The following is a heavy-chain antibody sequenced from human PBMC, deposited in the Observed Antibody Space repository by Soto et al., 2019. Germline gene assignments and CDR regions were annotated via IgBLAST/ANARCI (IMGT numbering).Heavy chain of an antibody. V-gene: IGHV1-69*01. Sequence: QVQLVQSGAEVRKPGSSVTVSCKASGGTFSNYAISWVRQAPGQGLEWMGGIIPIVGTGSYAQKFQGRVTITAGEPTTTAYMELSSLRFEDTAVYYCARVVIIVPTASTHYYYHMDVWGPGTTVTVSS. J-gene: IGHJ6*02. CDR2: IIPIVGTG. CDR3: ARVVIIVPTASTHYYYHMDV. CDR1: GGTFSNYA. D-gene: IGHD2-2*01.